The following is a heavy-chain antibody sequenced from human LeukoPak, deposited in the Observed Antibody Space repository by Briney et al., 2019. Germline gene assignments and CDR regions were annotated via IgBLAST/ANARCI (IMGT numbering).Heavy chain of an antibody. CDR1: GYTFTSYG. CDR2: ISAYNGNT. J-gene: IGHJ6*02. D-gene: IGHD3-10*01. Sequence: GASVKVSCKASGYTFTSYGISWVRQAPGQGLEWMGWISAYNGNTNYAQKLQGRVTMTTDTSTSTAYMELRSLRSDDTAVYYCARAPVTVVRGVVVYYYYGMDVWGQGTTVTVSS. CDR3: ARAPVTVVRGVVVYYYYGMDV. V-gene: IGHV1-18*01.